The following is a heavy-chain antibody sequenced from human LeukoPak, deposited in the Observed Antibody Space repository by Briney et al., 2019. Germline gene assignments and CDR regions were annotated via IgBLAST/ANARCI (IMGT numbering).Heavy chain of an antibody. V-gene: IGHV3-33*06. Sequence: GGSLRLSCAASGFTFSSYGMHWVRRAPGKGLEWVAVIWYDGSNKYYADSVKGRFTISRDNSKNTLYLQMNSLRAEDTAVYYCAKIGSYDYVWGSYRHDAFDIWGQGTMVTVSS. CDR2: IWYDGSNK. CDR3: AKIGSYDYVWGSYRHDAFDI. CDR1: GFTFSSYG. J-gene: IGHJ3*02. D-gene: IGHD3-16*02.